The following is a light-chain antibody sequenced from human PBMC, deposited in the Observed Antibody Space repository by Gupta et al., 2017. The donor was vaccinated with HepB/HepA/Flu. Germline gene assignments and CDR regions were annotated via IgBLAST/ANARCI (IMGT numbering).Light chain of an antibody. CDR2: DNN. CDR3: QSYESSLSGSRV. Sequence: QSVLTQPPSLSGAPRQRFTISCTGNNSNIGAGFDVHWYQQLPGTAPKILIFDNNNRPSGSADRFSGSKSGTSASLAITGLQAEEEGDYYCQSYESSLSGSRVFGGGTKLTVL. J-gene: IGLJ2*01. CDR1: NSNIGAGFD. V-gene: IGLV1-40*01.